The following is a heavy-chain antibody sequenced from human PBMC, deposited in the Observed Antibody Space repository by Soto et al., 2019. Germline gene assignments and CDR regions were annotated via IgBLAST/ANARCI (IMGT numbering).Heavy chain of an antibody. CDR2: INAGNGNT. V-gene: IGHV1-3*01. D-gene: IGHD2-2*01. J-gene: IGHJ6*02. CDR1: GYSFTSYA. Sequence: ASVKVSCKASGYSFTSYAIYWVRQAPGQRLEWMGWINAGNGNTKYSQKLQGRVTFTGDTSASTAHMELSSLRSEDTAVYFCARGVENIVVVLDVFGYYGMDVWGQGTTVTVSS. CDR3: ARGVENIVVVLDVFGYYGMDV.